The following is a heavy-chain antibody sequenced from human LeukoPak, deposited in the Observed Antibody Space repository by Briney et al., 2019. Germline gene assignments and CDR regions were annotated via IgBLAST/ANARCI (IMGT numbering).Heavy chain of an antibody. V-gene: IGHV3-66*01. CDR3: ARSSFPTYSSGWYSFDY. D-gene: IGHD6-19*01. Sequence: GGSLRLSCAASGFTVSSNYMSWVRQAPGKGLEWVSVIYSGGSTYYADSVKGRFTIPRDNSKNTLYLQMNSLRAEDTAVYYCARSSFPTYSSGWYSFDYWGQGTLVTVSS. CDR1: GFTVSSNY. J-gene: IGHJ4*02. CDR2: IYSGGST.